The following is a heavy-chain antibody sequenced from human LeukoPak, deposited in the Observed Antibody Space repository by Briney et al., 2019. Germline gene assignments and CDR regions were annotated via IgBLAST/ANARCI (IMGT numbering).Heavy chain of an antibody. D-gene: IGHD6-13*01. CDR1: GDSVSSKSAT. V-gene: IGHV6-1*01. J-gene: IGHJ4*02. Sequence: SQTLSLTCAISGDSVSSKSATWNWIRQSPSRGLEWLGRTYYRSKWNNEYAISVKSRISINPDTPKNQFSLHLNSVTPEDTAVYFCARSATGTLDYWGQGTLVTVSS. CDR3: ARSATGTLDY. CDR2: TYYRSKWNN.